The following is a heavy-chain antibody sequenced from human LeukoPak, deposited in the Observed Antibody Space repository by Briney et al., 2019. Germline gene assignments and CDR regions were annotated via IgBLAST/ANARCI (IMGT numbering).Heavy chain of an antibody. V-gene: IGHV4-34*01. Sequence: SETLSLTCAVYGGSFSGYCWSWIRQPPGKGLEWSGEINRSGSTNYNPSLKSRASISVDTSKNQFSLKLSSVTAADTAVYYCARGPGYDYVWGSYRYRAFDIWGQGTMVTVSS. CDR2: INRSGST. J-gene: IGHJ3*02. CDR1: GGSFSGYC. CDR3: ARGPGYDYVWGSYRYRAFDI. D-gene: IGHD3-16*02.